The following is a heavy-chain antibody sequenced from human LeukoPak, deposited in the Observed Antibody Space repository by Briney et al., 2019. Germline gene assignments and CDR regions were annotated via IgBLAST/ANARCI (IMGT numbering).Heavy chain of an antibody. Sequence: SETLSLTCTVSSGSIINYWSWIRQPPGKGLEWIGYVFYSGSTNYNPSLKSRVTISVDTSKNQFSLNLNSVTAADTAVYYCARNPMEEYFDSWGQGILVTVSS. CDR2: VFYSGST. J-gene: IGHJ4*02. D-gene: IGHD3-3*01. V-gene: IGHV4-59*01. CDR3: ARNPMEEYFDS. CDR1: SGSIINY.